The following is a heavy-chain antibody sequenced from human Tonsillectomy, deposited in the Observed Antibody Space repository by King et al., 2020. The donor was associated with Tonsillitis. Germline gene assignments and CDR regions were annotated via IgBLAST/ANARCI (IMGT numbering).Heavy chain of an antibody. Sequence: VQLVESGGGVVQPGRSLRLSCAASGFTFSNHAMHWVRQAPGKGLEWVAVKSYDGSNEFYVDSVKGRFTISRDNSKNTLYLQMNSLRTEDTAVYYCAKGYYDFWSGIDYWGQGTLVTVSS. CDR3: AKGYYDFWSGIDY. CDR1: GFTFSNHA. J-gene: IGHJ4*02. CDR2: KSYDGSNE. D-gene: IGHD3-3*01. V-gene: IGHV3-30*18.